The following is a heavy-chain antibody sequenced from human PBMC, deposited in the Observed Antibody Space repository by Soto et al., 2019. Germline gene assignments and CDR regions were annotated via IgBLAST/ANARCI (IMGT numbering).Heavy chain of an antibody. CDR3: AKRDNIQILRYFDWSRGYFDY. V-gene: IGHV3-23*01. J-gene: IGHJ4*02. D-gene: IGHD3-9*01. CDR2: ISGSGGST. Sequence: PGGSLRLSCAASGFTFSSYAMSWVRQAPGKGLEWVSAISGSGGSTYYADSVKGRFTISRDNSKNTLYLQMNSLRAEDTAVYYCAKRDNIQILRYFDWSRGYFDYWGQGTLVTVSS. CDR1: GFTFSSYA.